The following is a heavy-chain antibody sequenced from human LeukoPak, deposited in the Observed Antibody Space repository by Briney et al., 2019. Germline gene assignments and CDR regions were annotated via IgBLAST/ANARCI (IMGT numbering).Heavy chain of an antibody. Sequence: TSETLSLTCAVSGGSISSGGYYWSWIRQHPGKGLEWIGYIYYSGSTYYNPSLKSRVTISVDTSKNQFSLKLSSVTAADTAVYYCARSSYYYDSSGYYKGPFDPWGQGTLVTVSS. CDR1: GGSISSGGYY. V-gene: IGHV4-31*11. D-gene: IGHD3-22*01. CDR2: IYYSGST. J-gene: IGHJ5*02. CDR3: ARSSYYYDSSGYYKGPFDP.